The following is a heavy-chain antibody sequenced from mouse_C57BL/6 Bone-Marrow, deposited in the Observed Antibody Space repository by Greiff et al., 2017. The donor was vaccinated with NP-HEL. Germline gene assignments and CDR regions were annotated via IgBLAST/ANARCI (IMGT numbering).Heavy chain of an antibody. Sequence: QVQLQQSGAELARPGASVKLSCKASGYTFTSYGISWVKQRTGQGLEWIGEIYPRSGNTYYNEKFKGKATLTADKSSSTAYMELRSLTSEDSAVYFCAIYYAYWGQGTLVTVSA. CDR3: AIYYAY. D-gene: IGHD2-1*01. V-gene: IGHV1-81*01. CDR1: GYTFTSYG. J-gene: IGHJ3*01. CDR2: IYPRSGNT.